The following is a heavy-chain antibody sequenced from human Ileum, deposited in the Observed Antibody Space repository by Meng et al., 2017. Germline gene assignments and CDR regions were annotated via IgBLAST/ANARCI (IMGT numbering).Heavy chain of an antibody. Sequence: GQLRESGPGLLKPPGPLSLTCAVSGGSISTSDWWSWVRQPPGKGLEWIGEIHHSGSTNYNPSLKSRVTISVDKSKNQFSLKLNSVTAADTAVYYCAREWSGSYRHFDYWGQGTLVTVSS. D-gene: IGHD1-26*01. J-gene: IGHJ4*02. CDR2: IHHSGST. CDR1: GGSISTSDW. CDR3: AREWSGSYRHFDY. V-gene: IGHV4-4*03.